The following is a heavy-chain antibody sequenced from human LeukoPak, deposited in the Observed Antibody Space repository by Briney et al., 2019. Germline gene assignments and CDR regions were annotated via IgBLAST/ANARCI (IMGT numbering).Heavy chain of an antibody. V-gene: IGHV1-46*01. Sequence: ASVKVSCKASGYTFTSYYMHWVRQAPGQGLEWMGIINPSGGSTSYAQKFQGRVTMTGDMSTSTVYMELSSLRSEDTAVYYCARGNYSYYYGSGSSFDYWGQGTLVTVSS. CDR2: INPSGGST. D-gene: IGHD3-10*01. CDR3: ARGNYSYYYGSGSSFDY. CDR1: GYTFTSYY. J-gene: IGHJ4*02.